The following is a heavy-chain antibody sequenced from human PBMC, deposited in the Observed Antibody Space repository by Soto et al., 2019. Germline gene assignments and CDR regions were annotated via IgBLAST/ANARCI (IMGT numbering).Heavy chain of an antibody. CDR2: INHSGST. V-gene: IGHV4-34*01. J-gene: IGHJ4*02. CDR3: ARATVRGIDY. D-gene: IGHD4-17*01. CDR1: GGSFSGYY. Sequence: SETLSRTCAVYGGSFSGYYWSWIRQPPGKGLEWIGEINHSGSTNYNPSLKSRVTISVDTSKNQFSLKLSSVTAADTAVYYCARATVRGIDYWGQGTLVTVSS.